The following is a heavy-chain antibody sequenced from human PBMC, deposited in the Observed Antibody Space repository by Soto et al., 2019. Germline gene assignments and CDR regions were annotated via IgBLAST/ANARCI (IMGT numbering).Heavy chain of an antibody. CDR3: ARDDAEQWPTASHYFDY. Sequence: GGSLRLSCAASGFTFSSYSMNWVRQAPGKGLEWVSYISSSSSTIYYADSVKGRFTISRDNAKNSLYLQMNSLRDEDTAVYYCARDDAEQWPTASHYFDYWGQGTLVTVSS. J-gene: IGHJ4*02. V-gene: IGHV3-48*02. D-gene: IGHD6-19*01. CDR1: GFTFSSYS. CDR2: ISSSSSTI.